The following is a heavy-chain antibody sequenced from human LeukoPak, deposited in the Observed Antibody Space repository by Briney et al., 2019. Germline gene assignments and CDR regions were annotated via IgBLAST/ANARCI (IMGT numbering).Heavy chain of an antibody. J-gene: IGHJ4*02. CDR2: INHSGST. Sequence: SETLSLTCAVYGGSFSGYYWSWIRQPQGKGLEWIGEINHSGSTNYNPSLKSRVTISVDTSKNQFSLKLSSVTAADTAVYYCARGRARRYTYWGQGTLVTVSS. CDR1: GGSFSGYY. CDR3: ARGRARRYTY. D-gene: IGHD6-6*01. V-gene: IGHV4-34*01.